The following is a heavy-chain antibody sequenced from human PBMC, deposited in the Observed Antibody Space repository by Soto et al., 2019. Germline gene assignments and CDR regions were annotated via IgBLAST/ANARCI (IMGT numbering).Heavy chain of an antibody. CDR3: ASPRRYCSSTSCSRATYYYYYGMDV. D-gene: IGHD2-2*01. V-gene: IGHV1-69*06. J-gene: IGHJ6*02. CDR1: GGTFSSYA. CDR2: IIPIFGTA. Sequence: SVKVSCKASGGTFSSYAISWLRQAPGQGLEWMGGIIPIFGTANYAQKFPGRVTISAHKXTRTAYMELSSLRSEDTAVYYCASPRRYCSSTSCSRATYYYYYGMDVWAQGTTVTVYS.